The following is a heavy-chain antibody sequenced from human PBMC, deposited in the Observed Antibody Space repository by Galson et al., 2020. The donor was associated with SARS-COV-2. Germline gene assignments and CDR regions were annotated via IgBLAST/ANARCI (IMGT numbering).Heavy chain of an antibody. Sequence: ASVKVSCKASGYTFTSYDMHWVRQAPGQRLEWMGWINAGNGNTKYSQKFQGRVTITRDTSASTAYMELSSLRSEDTAVYYCARDLGIAVAGHFDYWGQGTLVTVSS. CDR2: INAGNGNT. CDR1: GYTFTSYD. J-gene: IGHJ4*02. V-gene: IGHV1-3*01. CDR3: ARDLGIAVAGHFDY. D-gene: IGHD6-19*01.